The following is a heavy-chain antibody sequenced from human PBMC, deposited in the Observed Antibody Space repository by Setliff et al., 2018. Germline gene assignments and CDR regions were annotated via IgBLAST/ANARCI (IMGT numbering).Heavy chain of an antibody. CDR2: IYTGGST. J-gene: IGHJ6*02. CDR1: GDSINSGTYY. D-gene: IGHD6-13*01. CDR3: ARSAGYSSSWYNYYYGMDV. Sequence: SETLSLTCSVSGDSINSGTYYWSWFRQSAGKGLEWIGRIYTGGSTNYNPSLKSRVTISVDTSKNQFSLKLSSVTAADTAVYYCARSAGYSSSWYNYYYGMDVWGQGTTVTVSS. V-gene: IGHV4-61*02.